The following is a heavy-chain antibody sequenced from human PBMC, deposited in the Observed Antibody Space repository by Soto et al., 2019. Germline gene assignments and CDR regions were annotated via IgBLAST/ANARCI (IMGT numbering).Heavy chain of an antibody. Sequence: GGSLRLSCAASGFTFSGYAMSWVRQAPGKGLEWVSVIHGGGKSAYYAESVKGRFNISRDNSKNTLYLQMNSLRDEDTAVYYCARGSRNYAFWSGPPSYGMDVWGQGTTVTVSS. CDR2: IHGGGKSA. CDR3: ARGSRNYAFWSGPPSYGMDV. J-gene: IGHJ6*02. D-gene: IGHD3-3*01. CDR1: GFTFSGYA. V-gene: IGHV3-23*01.